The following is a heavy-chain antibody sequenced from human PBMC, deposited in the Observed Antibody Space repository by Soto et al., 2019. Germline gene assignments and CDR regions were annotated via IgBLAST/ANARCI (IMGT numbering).Heavy chain of an antibody. CDR3: ARGFQSSFGY. D-gene: IGHD2-21*01. V-gene: IGHV3-53*01. J-gene: IGHJ4*02. CDR1: GFNFSNHW. Sequence: PVWSLRLSCAASGFNFSNHWMHWVRQRPAEGLVWVSVIYSGGSTYYADSVKGRFTISRDSSKNTLYLQMNSLRAEDTAVYYCARGFQSSFGYWGQGTLVTVSS. CDR2: IYSGGST.